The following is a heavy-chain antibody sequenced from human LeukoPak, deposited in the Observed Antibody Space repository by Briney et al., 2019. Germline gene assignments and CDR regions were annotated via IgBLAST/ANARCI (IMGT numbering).Heavy chain of an antibody. V-gene: IGHV3-23*01. CDR3: AKARGSSVYEQFDY. J-gene: IGHJ4*02. CDR1: GFAFSTYA. Sequence: GGSLRLSCAASGFAFSTYAMTWVRQAPEKGLQWVSTISASGRGTYYADSVEGRFTISRDNSKNTLYLQMNSLRADDTAVYYCAKARGSSVYEQFDYWGQGTQVTVSP. D-gene: IGHD5/OR15-5a*01. CDR2: ISASGRGT.